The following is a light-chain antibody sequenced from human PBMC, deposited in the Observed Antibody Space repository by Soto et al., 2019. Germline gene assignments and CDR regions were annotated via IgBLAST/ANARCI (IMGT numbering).Light chain of an antibody. J-gene: IGKJ4*01. CDR1: QSVSGY. Sequence: EIVLTQSPATLSLSPGERATLSCRASQSVSGYLAWYQQKPGQAPRLLIYDASNRATGIPARFSGSGSGTDFSRTISSLEPEDFAVYYCQQRSNWLLTFGGGTKVEIK. CDR3: QQRSNWLLT. CDR2: DAS. V-gene: IGKV3-11*01.